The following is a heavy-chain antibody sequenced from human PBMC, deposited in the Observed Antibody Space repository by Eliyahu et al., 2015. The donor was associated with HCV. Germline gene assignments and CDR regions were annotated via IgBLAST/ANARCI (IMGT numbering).Heavy chain of an antibody. V-gene: IGHV4-61*01. D-gene: IGHD1-26*01. CDR3: ARDKYVAELGYYYYYGMDV. CDR2: IYYSGST. CDR1: GXSXXSGSYY. Sequence: QVQLQESGPGLVKPSETLSLTCXVSGXSXXSGSYYWXWXRQPPGKGLEWIGYIYYSGSTNYNPSLKSRVTISVDTSKNQFSLKLSSVTAADTAVYYCARDKYVAELGYYYYYGMDVWGQGTTVTVSS. J-gene: IGHJ6*02.